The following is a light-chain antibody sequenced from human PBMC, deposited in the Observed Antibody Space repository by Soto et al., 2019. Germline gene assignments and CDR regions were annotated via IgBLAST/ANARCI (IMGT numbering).Light chain of an antibody. CDR1: SGHSSYA. V-gene: IGLV4-69*01. J-gene: IGLJ7*01. Sequence: QPVLTQSPSASASLGGSVKLTCTLSSGHSSYAIAWHQQQPEKGPRYLMKLNSDGSHSKGDGIPDRFSGSSSGAERYLTISSLQSEDEADYYCQTWGTGIAVFGGGTQLTVL. CDR3: QTWGTGIAV. CDR2: LNSDGSH.